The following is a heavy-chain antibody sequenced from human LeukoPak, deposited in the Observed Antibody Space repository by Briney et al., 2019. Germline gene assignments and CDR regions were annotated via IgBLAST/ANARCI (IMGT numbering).Heavy chain of an antibody. CDR3: ARAWLDNYYFDY. J-gene: IGHJ4*02. Sequence: SQTLSLTCAISGDSVSSKNAAWNWIRQSPSRGLEWLGRAYYRCKWYNDYAVSMKSRITINPDTSKNQFSLQLNSVTPEDTAVYYCARAWLDNYYFDYWGQGTLVTVSS. D-gene: IGHD6-19*01. CDR1: GDSVSSKNAA. V-gene: IGHV6-1*01. CDR2: AYYRCKWYN.